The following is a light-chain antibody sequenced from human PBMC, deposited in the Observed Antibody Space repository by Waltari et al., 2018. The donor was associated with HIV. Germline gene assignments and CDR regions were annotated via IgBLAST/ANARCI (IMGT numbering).Light chain of an antibody. CDR2: DVT. J-gene: IGLJ1*01. Sequence: HSALTQPASVSGSPGQSITISCPGTSRAVGAYNYVPWYQQHPAKAPKLIIYDVTKRPSGVPNRFSGSKSGNTASLTISGLRAEDEADYYCTSYASGSTPCVFGTGTKVTVL. CDR1: SRAVGAYNY. V-gene: IGLV2-14*03. CDR3: TSYASGSTPCV.